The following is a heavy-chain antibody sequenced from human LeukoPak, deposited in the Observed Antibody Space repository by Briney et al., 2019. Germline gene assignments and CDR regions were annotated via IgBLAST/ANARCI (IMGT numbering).Heavy chain of an antibody. J-gene: IGHJ6*02. CDR1: GYTFTGYY. V-gene: IGHV1-2*02. CDR2: INPNSGGT. Sequence: ASVKVSCKASGYTFTGYYMHWVRQAPGQGLEWMGWINPNSGGTNYAQKFQGRVTMTRDTSISTAYMELSRLRSDDTAVYYCAREGPDIVVVPAAGSNMDVWGQGTTVTVSS. D-gene: IGHD2-2*01. CDR3: AREGPDIVVVPAAGSNMDV.